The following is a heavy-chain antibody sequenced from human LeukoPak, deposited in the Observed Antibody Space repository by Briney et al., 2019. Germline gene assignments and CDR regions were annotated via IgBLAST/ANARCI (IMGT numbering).Heavy chain of an antibody. D-gene: IGHD1-26*01. CDR2: IIPIFGTA. Sequence: GASVKVSCTASGGTFSSYAISWVRQAPGQGLEWMGGIIPIFGTANYAQKFQGRVTITADESTSTAYMELSSLRSEDTAVYYRARAEWELLSWFDPWGQGTLVTVSS. J-gene: IGHJ5*02. CDR1: GGTFSSYA. V-gene: IGHV1-69*13. CDR3: ARAEWELLSWFDP.